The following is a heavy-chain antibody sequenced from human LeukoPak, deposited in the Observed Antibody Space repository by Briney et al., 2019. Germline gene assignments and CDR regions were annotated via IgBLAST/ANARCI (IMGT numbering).Heavy chain of an antibody. D-gene: IGHD3-22*01. CDR1: GGSISSYY. J-gene: IGHJ4*02. CDR2: IYYSGST. Sequence: SETLSLTCTVSGGSISSYYWSWIRQPPGKGLEWIGYIYYSGSTNYNPSLKSRVTISVDTSKNQFSLKLSSVTAADTAVYYCARTDYYDSSAPDYWGQGSLVTVSS. V-gene: IGHV4-59*01. CDR3: ARTDYYDSSAPDY.